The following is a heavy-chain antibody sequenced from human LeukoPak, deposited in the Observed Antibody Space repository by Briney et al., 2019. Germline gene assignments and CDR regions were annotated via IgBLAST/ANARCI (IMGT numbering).Heavy chain of an antibody. Sequence: GGSLRLSCAASGFTFSSYAMSWVRQAPGKGLEWVSAISGSGGSTYYADSVKGRFTISRDNSKNTLYLQMNSLRAEGTAVYYCAKDWGSSGWYNYFDPWGQGTLVTVSS. CDR3: AKDWGSSGWYNYFDP. CDR1: GFTFSSYA. CDR2: ISGSGGST. V-gene: IGHV3-23*01. J-gene: IGHJ5*02. D-gene: IGHD6-19*01.